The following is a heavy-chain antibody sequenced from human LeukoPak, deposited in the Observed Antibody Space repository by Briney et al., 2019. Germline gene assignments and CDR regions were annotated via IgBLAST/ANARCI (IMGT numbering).Heavy chain of an antibody. Sequence: GRSLRLSCAASGFTFSNYAMHWARQAPGKGLEWVAFISHDRSNNCHADSVKGRFTISRDNSKNTLYLQMNSLTDEDTAVYYCARDLSGSYMSDYWGQGTLVTVSS. CDR2: ISHDRSNN. D-gene: IGHD3-10*01. J-gene: IGHJ4*02. V-gene: IGHV3-30-3*01. CDR3: ARDLSGSYMSDY. CDR1: GFTFSNYA.